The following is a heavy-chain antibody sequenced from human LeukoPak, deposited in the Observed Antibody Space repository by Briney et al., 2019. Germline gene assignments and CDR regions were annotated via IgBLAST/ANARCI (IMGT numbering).Heavy chain of an antibody. Sequence: GGSLRLSCAAPGFTFSSNAMHWVRQAPGKGLEWVASISSDGSSKYYADSVKGRFTISRDNSKNTLYLQMNSLKAEDTAIYYCAREVGTPQAFDIWGQGTMVTVSS. D-gene: IGHD1-26*01. V-gene: IGHV3-30*03. J-gene: IGHJ3*02. CDR2: ISSDGSSK. CDR1: GFTFSSNA. CDR3: AREVGTPQAFDI.